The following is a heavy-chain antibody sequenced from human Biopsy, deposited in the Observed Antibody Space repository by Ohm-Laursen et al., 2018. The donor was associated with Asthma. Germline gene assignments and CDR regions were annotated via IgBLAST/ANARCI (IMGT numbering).Heavy chain of an antibody. CDR1: GGTFNTYV. D-gene: IGHD2-2*01. Sequence: SVTISCKSLGGTFNTYVIGWVRQAPGQGLEWMGGINSVFGTTTYPQKFQDRVTITADDSTSTVYMELSSLRSEDTAVYYCARKAGSCISRTCYSLDFWGQGTLVTVSS. CDR3: ARKAGSCISRTCYSLDF. CDR2: INSVFGTT. V-gene: IGHV1-69*13. J-gene: IGHJ4*02.